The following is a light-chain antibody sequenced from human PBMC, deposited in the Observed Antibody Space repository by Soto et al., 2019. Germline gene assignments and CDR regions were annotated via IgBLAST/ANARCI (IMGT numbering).Light chain of an antibody. CDR3: QQYKNWPL. Sequence: IIMTQSPATFSVSPVEIVTLSFRTSHSVNSHVAWYQQKPGQAPRLLLYGASTRATGIPVRFSGSGFGTEFTLTISSLQSEDFAVYYCQQYKNWPLFGQGTRLEIK. V-gene: IGKV3-15*01. CDR1: HSVNSH. CDR2: GAS. J-gene: IGKJ5*01.